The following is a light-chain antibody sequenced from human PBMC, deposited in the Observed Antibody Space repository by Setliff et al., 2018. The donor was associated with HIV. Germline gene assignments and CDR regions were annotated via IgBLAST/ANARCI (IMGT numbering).Light chain of an antibody. CDR1: SSDVGGYYS. CDR2: DVI. CDR3: SSYTTSSTLYV. V-gene: IGLV2-14*03. J-gene: IGLJ1*01. Sequence: GISSDVGGYYSVSWYQQHPGKAPKLMIYDVINRPSGVSNRFSGSRSGNTASLTISGLQVEDEADYYCSSYTTSSTLYVFGPWTKVTVL.